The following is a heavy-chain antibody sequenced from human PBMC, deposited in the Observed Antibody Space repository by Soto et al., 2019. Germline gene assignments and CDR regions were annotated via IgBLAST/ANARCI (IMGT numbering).Heavy chain of an antibody. Sequence: QVQLQESGPGLVKPSGTLSLTCAVSGGSISSSNWWSWVRQPPGKGLEWIGEIYHSWSTNYNPSLQSRVTISVDESKNQFSLKLSSVTAADTAVYYCARGRLLWFGEDEQVLEVWGQGTTVTVSS. V-gene: IGHV4-4*02. CDR2: IYHSWST. D-gene: IGHD3-10*01. J-gene: IGHJ6*02. CDR1: GGSISSSNW. CDR3: ARGRLLWFGEDEQVLEV.